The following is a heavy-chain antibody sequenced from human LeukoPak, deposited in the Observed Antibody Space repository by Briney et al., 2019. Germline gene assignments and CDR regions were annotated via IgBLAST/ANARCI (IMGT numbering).Heavy chain of an antibody. CDR2: INHSGST. Sequence: SETLSLTCAVYGGSFSGYYWSWIRQPPGKGLEWIGEINHSGSTNYNPSLKSRVTISVDTSKNQFSLKLSSVTAADTAVYYCARVVRGYSYGSFNWFDPWGQGTLVTVSS. V-gene: IGHV4-34*01. CDR3: ARVVRGYSYGSFNWFDP. CDR1: GGSFSGYY. J-gene: IGHJ5*02. D-gene: IGHD5-18*01.